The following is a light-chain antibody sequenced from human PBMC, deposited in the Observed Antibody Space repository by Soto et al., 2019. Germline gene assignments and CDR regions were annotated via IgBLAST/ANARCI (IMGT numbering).Light chain of an antibody. J-gene: IGKJ5*01. CDR3: QQYNNWPPIT. V-gene: IGKV1-5*01. CDR1: QSIRYW. Sequence: DIQMTQSPSTLSASVGDRVTITCRASQSIRYWVAWYQHKPGKAPKLLIYDASTLESGVPTRFSGSGSGTDFTLTISSLQSEDFAVYYCQQYNNWPPITFGQGTRLEIK. CDR2: DAS.